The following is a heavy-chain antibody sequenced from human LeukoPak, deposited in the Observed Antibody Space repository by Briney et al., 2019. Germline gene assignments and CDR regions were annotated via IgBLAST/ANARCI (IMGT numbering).Heavy chain of an antibody. Sequence: SETLSLTCTVSGGSISNYDWSWIRQPPGKGLGWIGYAYSSGGTNYSPSLKSRVTISVDTSTNQFSLKVRSVTAADTAVYFCARHSGSTVEYWGQGTLVTVSS. D-gene: IGHD1-26*01. V-gene: IGHV4-59*01. CDR2: AYSSGGT. J-gene: IGHJ4*02. CDR3: ARHSGSTVEY. CDR1: GGSISNYD.